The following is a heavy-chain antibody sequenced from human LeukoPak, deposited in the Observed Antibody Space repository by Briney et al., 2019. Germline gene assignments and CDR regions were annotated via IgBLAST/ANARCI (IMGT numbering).Heavy chain of an antibody. J-gene: IGHJ4*02. D-gene: IGHD3-22*01. V-gene: IGHV4-39*01. CDR2: IYYSGST. Sequence: PSETLSLTCTVSGGSISSSSYYWGWIRQPPGKGLEWIGSIYYSGSTYYNPSLKSRVTISVDTSKNQFSLKLSSVTAADTAVYYCAGLQYYYDSSGYPHPYFDYWGQGTLVTVSS. CDR3: AGLQYYYDSSGYPHPYFDY. CDR1: GGSISSSSYY.